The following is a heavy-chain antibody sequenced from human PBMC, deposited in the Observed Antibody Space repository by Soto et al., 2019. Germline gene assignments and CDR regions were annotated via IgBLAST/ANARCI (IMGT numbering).Heavy chain of an antibody. CDR3: ARSVSFITPRPDY. V-gene: IGHV1-2*02. CDR2: INPNNGDT. J-gene: IGHJ4*02. D-gene: IGHD6-6*01. Sequence: ASVKVSCKASGYTFTDYYLHWVRQAPGQGLECMGWINPNNGDTNYAQKFQGRVTMTRDTSISTAYMGVSRLRSDDTAVYYCARSVSFITPRPDYWGQGTLVTVS. CDR1: GYTFTDYY.